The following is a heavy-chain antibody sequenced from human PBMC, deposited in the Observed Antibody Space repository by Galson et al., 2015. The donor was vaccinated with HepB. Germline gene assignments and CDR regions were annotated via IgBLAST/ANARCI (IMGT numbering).Heavy chain of an antibody. CDR2: VNADGSST. CDR1: GFTFSSYW. D-gene: IGHD2-8*01. J-gene: IGHJ3*01. CDR3: ARDRSCSNGVCKPAAFDV. V-gene: IGHV3-74*01. Sequence: SLRLSCAASGFTFSSYWMHWVRQAPGKGLVRVSRVNADGSSTNYADSVKGRFTISRDNAKNTLYVQMNSLRAEDTAVYYCARDRSCSNGVCKPAAFDVWGQGTMVTVSS.